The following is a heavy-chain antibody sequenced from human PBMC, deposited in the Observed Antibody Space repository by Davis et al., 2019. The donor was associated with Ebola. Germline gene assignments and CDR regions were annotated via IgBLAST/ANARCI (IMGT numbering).Heavy chain of an antibody. CDR1: GGTFSSYA. V-gene: IGHV1-69*06. D-gene: IGHD1-26*01. CDR3: ARGWSGSYYYYGMDV. Sequence: SVKVSCKASGGTFSSYAISWVRQAPGQGLEWMGGIIPIFGTANYAQKFQGRVTITADKSTITAYMELSSLRSEDTAVYYCARGWSGSYYYYGMDVWGQGTTVTVSS. CDR2: IIPIFGTA. J-gene: IGHJ6*02.